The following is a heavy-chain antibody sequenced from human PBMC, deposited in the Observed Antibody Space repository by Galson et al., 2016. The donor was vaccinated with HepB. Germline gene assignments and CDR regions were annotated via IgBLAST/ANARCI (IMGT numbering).Heavy chain of an antibody. CDR3: ARGQLNMLLDP. V-gene: IGHV5-51*01. Sequence: QSGAEVKKPGESLKISCEGSGYHFLSYWIAWVRQMPGKDLEWMGTIYPGDFDTKYSPSFQGHVTISVDKSKNTAYLQWGSLKASDTAMYYCARGQLNMLLDPWGQGTRVIVSS. J-gene: IGHJ5*02. CDR2: IYPGDFDT. CDR1: GYHFLSYW. D-gene: IGHD6-6*01.